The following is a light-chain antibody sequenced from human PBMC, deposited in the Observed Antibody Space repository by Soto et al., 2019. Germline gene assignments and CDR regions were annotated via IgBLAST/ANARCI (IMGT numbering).Light chain of an antibody. Sequence: QSALTQPRSVSGSPGQSVTISCTGTSSDVGGYNYVSWYQQHSGKVPKLMIYDVSKRPSGVPDRFSGSKSGNTASLTISGLQAEDEADYYCCSYAGSYVVFGGGTKLTVL. CDR3: CSYAGSYVV. CDR2: DVS. J-gene: IGLJ2*01. CDR1: SSDVGGYNY. V-gene: IGLV2-11*01.